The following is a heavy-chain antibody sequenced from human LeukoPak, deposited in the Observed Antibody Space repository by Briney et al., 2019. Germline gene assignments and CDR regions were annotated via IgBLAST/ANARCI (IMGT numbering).Heavy chain of an antibody. J-gene: IGHJ6*03. CDR2: INPNSGGT. D-gene: IGHD2-2*01. V-gene: IGHV1-2*02. Sequence: ASVKVSCKASGYTFTGYYMHWVRQAPGQGLEWMGWINPNSGGTNYAQKFQGRVTMTRDTSISTACMEQSRLRSDDTAVYYCARDGCSSTSCPPWNYYYYMDVWGKGTTVTVSS. CDR1: GYTFTGYY. CDR3: ARDGCSSTSCPPWNYYYYMDV.